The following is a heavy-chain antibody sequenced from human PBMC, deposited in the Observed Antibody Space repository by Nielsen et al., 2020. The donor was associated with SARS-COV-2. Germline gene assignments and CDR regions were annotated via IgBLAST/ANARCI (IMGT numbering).Heavy chain of an antibody. J-gene: IGHJ6*03. Sequence: GESLKISCAASGFTFSSYGMHWVRQAPGKGLEWVAVIWYDGSNKYYAGSVKGRFTISRDNSKNTLYLQMNSLRAEDTAVYYCARDPYFWSGYPNRYMDVWGKGTTVTVSS. V-gene: IGHV3-33*01. D-gene: IGHD3-3*01. CDR1: GFTFSSYG. CDR2: IWYDGSNK. CDR3: ARDPYFWSGYPNRYMDV.